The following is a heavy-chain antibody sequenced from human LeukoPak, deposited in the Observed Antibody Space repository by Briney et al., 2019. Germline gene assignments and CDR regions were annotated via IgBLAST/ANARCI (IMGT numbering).Heavy chain of an antibody. V-gene: IGHV4-31*03. Sequence: PSETLSLTCTVSGGSISSGGYYWSWIRQHPGKGLEWIGYIYYSGSTYYNPSLKSRVTISVDTSKNQFSLKLSSVTAADTAVYYCPRGTPWYYYGMDVWGQGTTVTVSS. J-gene: IGHJ6*02. CDR1: GGSISSGGYY. D-gene: IGHD1/OR15-1a*01. CDR3: PRGTPWYYYGMDV. CDR2: IYYSGST.